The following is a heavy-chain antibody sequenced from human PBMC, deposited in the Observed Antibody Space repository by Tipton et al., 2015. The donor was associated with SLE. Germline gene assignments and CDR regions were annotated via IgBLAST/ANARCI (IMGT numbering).Heavy chain of an antibody. V-gene: IGHV1-2*02. Sequence: QSGPEVKKPGASVKVSCKASGYTFTSYDINWVRQATGQGLEWMGWINPNSGGTNYAQKFQGRVTMTRDTSISTAYMELSRLRSDDTAVYYCAREYSSGWCFDYWGQGTLVTVSS. J-gene: IGHJ4*02. CDR2: INPNSGGT. CDR3: AREYSSGWCFDY. CDR1: GYTFTSYD. D-gene: IGHD6-19*01.